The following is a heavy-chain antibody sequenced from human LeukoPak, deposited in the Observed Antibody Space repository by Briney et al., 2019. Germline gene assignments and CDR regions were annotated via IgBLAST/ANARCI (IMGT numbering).Heavy chain of an antibody. J-gene: IGHJ4*02. D-gene: IGHD2-2*01. CDR2: ITISGDKT. CDR3: AKEVRPNDY. V-gene: IGHV3-23*01. Sequence: GGSLRLSCAASGFTFSNSAMTWVRQAPGKGLEWVSSITISGDKTFYADSVKGRFTISSDNSKNTLYLQISSLRVEDTAVYYCAKEVRPNDYWGQGTLVTVSS. CDR1: GFTFSNSA.